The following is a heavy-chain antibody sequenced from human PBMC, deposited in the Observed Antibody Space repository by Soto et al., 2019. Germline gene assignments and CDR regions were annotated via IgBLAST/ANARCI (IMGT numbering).Heavy chain of an antibody. V-gene: IGHV1-8*01. D-gene: IGHD3-22*01. CDR1: GYTFRDYD. Sequence: QVQLVQSGAEVKKPGASVMVSCKASGYTFRDYDINWVRQASGQGLEWMGWMNPNSGNTAYAQKFQGRVTMTWYTTTTTAYMELSCLTSADTAVYYGTSRARIWNQLWLPFDSWAQGTLFTVSS. J-gene: IGHJ4*02. CDR2: MNPNSGNT. CDR3: TSRARIWNQLWLPFDS.